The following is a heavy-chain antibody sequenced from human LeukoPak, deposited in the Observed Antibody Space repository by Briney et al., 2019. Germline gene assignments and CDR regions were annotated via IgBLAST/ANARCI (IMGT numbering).Heavy chain of an antibody. CDR1: GYTFTSYG. Sequence: ASVTVSCKASGYTFTSYGISWVRQAPGQGLEWMGWISAYNGNTNYAQKLQDRVTMTTDTSTSTAYMELRSLRSDDTAVYYCARVKRYFDWLLNYYMDVWGKGTTVTVSS. CDR2: ISAYNGNT. CDR3: ARVKRYFDWLLNYYMDV. V-gene: IGHV1-18*01. J-gene: IGHJ6*03. D-gene: IGHD3-9*01.